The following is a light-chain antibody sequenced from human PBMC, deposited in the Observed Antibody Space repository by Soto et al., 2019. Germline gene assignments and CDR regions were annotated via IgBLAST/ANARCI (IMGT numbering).Light chain of an antibody. V-gene: IGLV6-57*04. J-gene: IGLJ2*01. Sequence: NFMLTQPHSVSESPGKTVTISCTRSSGSIASNYVQWYQQRPGSAPTTVIYEDNQRPSGVPDRFSGSIDSSSNSASLTISLLKTEDEADYYCQSYDSSKQVFGGGTKLTVL. CDR1: SGSIASNY. CDR3: QSYDSSKQV. CDR2: EDN.